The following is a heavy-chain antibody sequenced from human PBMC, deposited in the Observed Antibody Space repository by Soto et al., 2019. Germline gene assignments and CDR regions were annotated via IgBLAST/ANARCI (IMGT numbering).Heavy chain of an antibody. CDR2: IWYDGSNK. V-gene: IGHV3-33*01. CDR1: GFTFSSYG. CDR3: ARELDYGSGSYYNDY. Sequence: GGSLRLSCAASGFTFSSYGMHWVRQAPGKGLEWVAVIWYDGSNKYYADSVKGRFTISRDNSKNTLYLQMNSLRAEDTAVYYCARELDYGSGSYYNDYWGQGNLVTVSS. D-gene: IGHD3-10*01. J-gene: IGHJ4*02.